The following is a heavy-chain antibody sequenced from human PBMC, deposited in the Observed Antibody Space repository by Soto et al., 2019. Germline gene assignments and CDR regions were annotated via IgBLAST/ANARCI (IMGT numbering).Heavy chain of an antibody. V-gene: IGHV3-21*01. CDR1: GFTFSTYS. D-gene: IGHD2-2*02. CDR3: AREYTAWPLAYGLDV. Sequence: PXVSLRLSCVGSGFTFSTYSINGVRQAPGKGLEWVSSISSRSDIYYADSVKGRFTISRDNAKNSVSLQMNSLRAEDTAVYYCAREYTAWPLAYGLDVWGQGTTVTVSS. CDR2: ISSRSDI. J-gene: IGHJ6*02.